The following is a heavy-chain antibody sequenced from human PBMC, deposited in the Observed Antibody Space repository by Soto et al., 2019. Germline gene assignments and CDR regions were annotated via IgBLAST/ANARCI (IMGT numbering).Heavy chain of an antibody. CDR3: ARDNLGHYDFWSGPPGWFDP. Sequence: GGSLRLSCAASGFTFSSYAIHWVRQAPGKGLEWLAVISYDGSNKYYADSVKGRFTISRDNSKNTLYLQMNSLRAEDTAVYYCARDNLGHYDFWSGPPGWFDPWGQGTLVTVSS. D-gene: IGHD3-3*01. V-gene: IGHV3-30-3*01. CDR2: ISYDGSNK. J-gene: IGHJ5*02. CDR1: GFTFSSYA.